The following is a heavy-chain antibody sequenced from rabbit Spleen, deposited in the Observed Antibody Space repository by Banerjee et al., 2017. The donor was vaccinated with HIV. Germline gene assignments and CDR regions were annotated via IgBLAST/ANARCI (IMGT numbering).Heavy chain of an antibody. CDR3: ASDAVTGDYIHVSFNL. D-gene: IGHD2-1*01. Sequence: QEQLVESGGDLVKPGASLTLTCTVSGFSFSSSYDMCWVRQAPGKGLEWIGCIYTGNGKTFYASWAKGRLTISKTSSTTVTLQMTSLTAADTATYFCASDAVTGDYIHVSFNLWDPGTLVSIS. CDR1: GFSFSSSYD. CDR2: IYTGNGKT. J-gene: IGHJ4*01. V-gene: IGHV1S45*01.